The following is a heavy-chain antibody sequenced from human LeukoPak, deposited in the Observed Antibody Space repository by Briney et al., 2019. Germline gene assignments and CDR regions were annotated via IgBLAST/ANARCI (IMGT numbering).Heavy chain of an antibody. Sequence: SETLSLTCAVPGESFSAYFWSWIRQAPGKGLEWIGEIYHRGSSNYNPPLKSRATISVDTSKNHFSLSLTSVTAADTAVYYCAARSSTLTAARCFDDWGQGTVVTVSS. D-gene: IGHD6-6*01. CDR2: IYHRGSS. J-gene: IGHJ4*03. CDR1: GESFSAYF. V-gene: IGHV4-34*01. CDR3: AARSSTLTAARCFDD.